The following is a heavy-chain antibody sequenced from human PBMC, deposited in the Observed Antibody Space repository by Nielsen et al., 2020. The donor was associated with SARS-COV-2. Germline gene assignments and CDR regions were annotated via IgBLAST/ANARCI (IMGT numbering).Heavy chain of an antibody. CDR1: GGSISSSSYY. J-gene: IGHJ4*02. V-gene: IGHV4-39*07. CDR3: ARGALDYDILTGRRGATLGDFDY. Sequence: SETLSLTCTVSGGSISSSSYYWGWIRQPPGKGLEWIGSIYYSGSTYHNPSLKSRVTISVDTSKNQFSLKLSSVTAADTAVYYCARGALDYDILTGRRGATLGDFDYWGQGTLVTVSS. CDR2: IYYSGST. D-gene: IGHD3-9*01.